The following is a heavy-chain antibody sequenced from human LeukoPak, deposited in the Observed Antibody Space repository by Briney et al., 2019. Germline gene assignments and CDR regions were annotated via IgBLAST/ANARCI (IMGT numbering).Heavy chain of an antibody. CDR1: GFTFSSYS. Sequence: PGGSLRLSCAASGFTFSSYSMNWVRQAPGKGLEWVSSISSSSGYIYYADSVKGRFTISRDNAKNSLYLQMNSLGAEDTAVYYCARAPVAYTRLKGSGWYVDYWGQGTLVTVSS. V-gene: IGHV3-21*01. J-gene: IGHJ4*02. D-gene: IGHD6-19*01. CDR2: ISSSSGYI. CDR3: ARAPVAYTRLKGSGWYVDY.